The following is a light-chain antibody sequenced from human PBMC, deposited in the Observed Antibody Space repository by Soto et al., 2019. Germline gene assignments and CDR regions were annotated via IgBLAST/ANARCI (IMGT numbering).Light chain of an antibody. Sequence: QAVVTQEPSLTVSPGGTVTLTCASSTGAVTSGYYPNWFQQKPGQAPRALIYSISNKHSWTPARFSGSLLGGKAALTLSGVQPEEEAEYYCLLYYGGAVVFGGGTKLTVL. J-gene: IGLJ2*01. CDR2: SIS. CDR1: TGAVTSGYY. CDR3: LLYYGGAVV. V-gene: IGLV7-43*01.